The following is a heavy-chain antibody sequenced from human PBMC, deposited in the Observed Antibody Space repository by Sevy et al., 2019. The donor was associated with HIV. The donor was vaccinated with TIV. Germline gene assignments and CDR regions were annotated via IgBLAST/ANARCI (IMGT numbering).Heavy chain of an antibody. Sequence: GGSLRLSCAASGFTFSSYGMHWVRQGPGKGLEWVASISYDGSNQYYPDSVKGRFTVSRDNSKNTLYLQMNSLRAEDTAVYYCAKGKETYYYYYGMDVWGQGTTVTVSS. CDR3: AKGKETYYYYYGMDV. J-gene: IGHJ6*02. V-gene: IGHV3-30*18. CDR1: GFTFSSYG. CDR2: ISYDGSNQ.